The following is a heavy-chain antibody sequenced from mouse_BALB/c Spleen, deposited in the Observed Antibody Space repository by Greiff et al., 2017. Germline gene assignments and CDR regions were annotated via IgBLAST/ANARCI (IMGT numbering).Heavy chain of an antibody. Sequence: EVQLQQSGPELVKPGASVKMSCTASGYTFTSYVMHWVKQKPGQGLEWIGYINPYNDGTKYNEKFKGKATLTSDKSSSTAYMELSSLTSEDSAVYYCAREEIRTWFAYWGQGPLVTVSA. D-gene: IGHD2-12*01. V-gene: IGHV1-14*01. CDR2: INPYNDGT. CDR3: AREEIRTWFAY. J-gene: IGHJ3*01. CDR1: GYTFTSYV.